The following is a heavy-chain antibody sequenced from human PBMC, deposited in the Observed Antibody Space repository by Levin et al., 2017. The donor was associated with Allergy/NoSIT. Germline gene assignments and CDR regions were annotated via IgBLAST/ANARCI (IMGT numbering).Heavy chain of an antibody. D-gene: IGHD1-26*01. CDR3: AKDLRDRLRGSYEN. CDR2: VGADGGST. Sequence: GGSLRLSCSGSGLRFSYYAMSWVRQAPGKGLEWVSAVGADGGSTDYADSAKGRFTISRDNSKSTLYLQMNSLRAEDTAIYYCAKDLRDRLRGSYENWGQGTLVTVSS. CDR1: GLRFSYYA. J-gene: IGHJ4*02. V-gene: IGHV3-23*01.